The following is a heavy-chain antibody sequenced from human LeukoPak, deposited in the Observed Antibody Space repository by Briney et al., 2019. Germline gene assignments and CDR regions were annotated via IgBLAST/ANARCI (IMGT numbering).Heavy chain of an antibody. Sequence: GESLKISCKGSGYSFTTYWIGWVRQMPGKGLEWMGIIYPGDSGTRYSPSFQGQVTISADKSISTAYLQWSSLKASDTAMYYCARQVDSGAYYYDHWGQGTLVTVSS. V-gene: IGHV5-51*01. CDR2: IYPGDSGT. J-gene: IGHJ5*02. CDR3: ARQVDSGAYYYDH. D-gene: IGHD3-22*01. CDR1: GYSFTTYW.